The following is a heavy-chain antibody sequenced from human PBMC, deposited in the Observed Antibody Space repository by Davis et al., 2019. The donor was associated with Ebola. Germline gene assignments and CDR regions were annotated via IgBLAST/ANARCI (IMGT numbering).Heavy chain of an antibody. V-gene: IGHV3-23*01. CDR3: AKDRRRDTMIAVVITWIDY. CDR2: ISGSGDST. D-gene: IGHD3-22*01. J-gene: IGHJ4*02. Sequence: GESLKISCAASGFTFSNYAMNWVRQAPGKGLEWVSTISGSGDSTYYADSVKGLFTISRDDSKNTLYLQMTSLRAEDTAVYYCAKDRRRDTMIAVVITWIDYWGQGTLVTVSS. CDR1: GFTFSNYA.